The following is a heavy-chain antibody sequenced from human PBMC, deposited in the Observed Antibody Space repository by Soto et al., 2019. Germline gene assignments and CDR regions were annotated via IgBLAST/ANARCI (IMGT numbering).Heavy chain of an antibody. D-gene: IGHD6-19*01. CDR2: IDPDGTMK. CDR1: GFMFRKSW. Sequence: EMQLEESGGGLVQPGGSLRLSCAASGFMFRKSWMHWVRQGPGQGLAWVSRIDPDGTMKYYADSVKGRFTTSRDNAKNTVFLQLSSLRAEDTAVYYCVRDIRSGDFWGQVTLVTVSS. J-gene: IGHJ4*02. CDR3: VRDIRSGDF. V-gene: IGHV3-74*01.